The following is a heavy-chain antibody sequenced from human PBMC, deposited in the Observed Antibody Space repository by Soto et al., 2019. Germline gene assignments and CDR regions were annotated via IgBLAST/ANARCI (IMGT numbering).Heavy chain of an antibody. CDR3: AREWSAFDY. D-gene: IGHD2-15*01. Sequence: QVQLQESGPGLVKPSETLSLTCTVSGVSITSYKWSWIRQSPGKGLEWIAYMYSSGSSSYNPSLKSRVTISVDTSKNPYSLKVNSATAADTAVYYCAREWSAFDYWGQGILVTVSS. V-gene: IGHV4-59*01. CDR2: MYSSGSS. CDR1: GVSITSYK. J-gene: IGHJ4*02.